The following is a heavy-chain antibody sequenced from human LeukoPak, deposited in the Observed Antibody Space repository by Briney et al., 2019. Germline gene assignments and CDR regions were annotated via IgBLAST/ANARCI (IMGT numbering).Heavy chain of an antibody. J-gene: IGHJ4*02. CDR3: ARSLIGSVDY. D-gene: IGHD1-20*01. CDR1: GFTFRNSW. CDR2: VNPDGSAT. Sequence: GGSLRLSCAASGFTFRNSWMHWVRQGPGKGLVWVSRVNPDGSATTYADSVKGRFTISRGNAKNTLYPQMNSLRAEDTAVYYCARSLIGSVDYWGQGSLVTVSS. V-gene: IGHV3-74*01.